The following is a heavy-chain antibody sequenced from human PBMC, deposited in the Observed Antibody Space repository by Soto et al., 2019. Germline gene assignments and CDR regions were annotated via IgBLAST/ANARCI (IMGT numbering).Heavy chain of an antibody. V-gene: IGHV1-18*01. J-gene: IGHJ4*02. CDR1: GYTFTSYG. CDR2: ISAYNGNT. CDR3: VRPCHRPQDFDY. Sequence: QVQLVQSGAEVKKPGASVKVSCKASGYTFTSYGITWVRQAPGQGLEWMGWISAYNGNTNYAQKLQGRVTMTTYTSTSTAYMELSSLRSDDTAGYYCVRPCHRPQDFDYWGQGTLVTVAS.